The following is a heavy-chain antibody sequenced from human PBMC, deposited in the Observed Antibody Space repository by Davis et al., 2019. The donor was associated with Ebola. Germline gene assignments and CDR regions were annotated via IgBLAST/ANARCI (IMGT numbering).Heavy chain of an antibody. J-gene: IGHJ6*02. D-gene: IGHD5-18*01. Sequence: PGGSLRLSCAASGFTFSSYWMNWVRQAPGKGLEWVANIKQDGSEKYYVDSVKGRFTISRDNAKNSLYLQMNSLRAEDTAVYYCAKHTAIYYYYGMDVWGQGTTVTVSS. CDR1: GFTFSSYW. CDR3: AKHTAIYYYYGMDV. V-gene: IGHV3-7*01. CDR2: IKQDGSEK.